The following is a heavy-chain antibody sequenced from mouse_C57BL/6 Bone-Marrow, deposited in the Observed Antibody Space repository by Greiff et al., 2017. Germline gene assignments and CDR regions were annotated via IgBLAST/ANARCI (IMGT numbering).Heavy chain of an antibody. Sequence: QVQLQQSGAELARPGASVKLSCKASGYTFTSYGISWVKQRPGQGLEWIGEIYPRSGNTYYNEKFKGKATLTADKSSSTAYMELRSLTSEDSAVYFCARGVLRLYYFDYWGQGTTLTVSS. D-gene: IGHD1-1*01. CDR2: IYPRSGNT. CDR1: GYTFTSYG. CDR3: ARGVLRLYYFDY. V-gene: IGHV1-81*01. J-gene: IGHJ2*01.